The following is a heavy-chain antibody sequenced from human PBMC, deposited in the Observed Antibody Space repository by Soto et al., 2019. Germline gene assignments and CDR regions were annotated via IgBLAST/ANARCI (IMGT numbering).Heavy chain of an antibody. CDR1: GGSISSGGYS. D-gene: IGHD3-3*01. J-gene: IGHJ4*02. Sequence: SETLSLTCAVSGGSISSGGYSWSWIRQPPGKGLEWIGSIYHSGSTSYNPSLQSRFTRSIDRSKTQFSLKMNSVTAADTAVYYCSSESAILGHDYWGQGTLVTVSS. CDR3: SSESAILGHDY. CDR2: IYHSGST. V-gene: IGHV4-30-2*01.